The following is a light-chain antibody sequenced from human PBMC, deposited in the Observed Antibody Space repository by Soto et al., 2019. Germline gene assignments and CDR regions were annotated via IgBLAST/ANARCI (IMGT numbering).Light chain of an antibody. V-gene: IGLV1-44*01. CDR3: AAWDDSLNGWV. Sequence: QSVLTQPPSASGTPGQRVIISCSGGSSNIGNNPVSWYQHLPGSTPRPLIYGNDLRPSGVPDRFSASKSGTSASLAISGLQSEDEADYYCAAWDDSLNGWVFGGGTKLTVL. CDR2: GND. J-gene: IGLJ3*02. CDR1: SSNIGNNP.